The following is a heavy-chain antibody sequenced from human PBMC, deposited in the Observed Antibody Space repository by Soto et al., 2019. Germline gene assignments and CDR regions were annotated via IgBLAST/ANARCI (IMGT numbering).Heavy chain of an antibody. CDR2: MNPNSGNT. D-gene: IGHD3-16*02. J-gene: IGHJ4*02. CDR1: GYTFTSYD. V-gene: IGHV1-8*01. Sequence: QVQLVQSGAEVKKPGASVKVSCKASGYTFTSYDINWVRQATGQGLEWMGWMNPNSGNTGYAQKFQGRVTMTRNTSISTAYMELSSLRSEDTAVYYCVRVGLGVIALIEFYDYWGQGTLVTVSS. CDR3: VRVGLGVIALIEFYDY.